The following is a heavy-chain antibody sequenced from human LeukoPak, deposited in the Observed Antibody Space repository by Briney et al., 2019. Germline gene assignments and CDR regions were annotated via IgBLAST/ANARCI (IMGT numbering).Heavy chain of an antibody. V-gene: IGHV3-30*03. CDR1: GFTFSSYW. CDR3: ASGSPIDY. CDR2: ISYDGNNK. Sequence: GGSLRLSCAASGFTFSSYWMHWVRQAPGKGLEWVAVISYDGNNKYYADSVRGRFTISRDNSKNTLYLQMNSLRAEDTAVYYCASGSPIDYWGQGTLVTVSS. J-gene: IGHJ4*02. D-gene: IGHD3-10*01.